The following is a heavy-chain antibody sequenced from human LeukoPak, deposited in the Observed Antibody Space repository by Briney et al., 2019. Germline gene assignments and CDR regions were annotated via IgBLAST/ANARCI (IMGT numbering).Heavy chain of an antibody. Sequence: GGSLRLSCAASGFTFSSYAMSWVRQAPGKGLEWVSAISGSGGSTYYADSVKGRYTISRDNSKNTLYLQMNSLRAEDTAVYYCANRGLFDYYYGMDVWGQGTTVTVSS. V-gene: IGHV3-23*01. J-gene: IGHJ6*02. D-gene: IGHD2-21*01. CDR3: ANRGLFDYYYGMDV. CDR2: ISGSGGST. CDR1: GFTFSSYA.